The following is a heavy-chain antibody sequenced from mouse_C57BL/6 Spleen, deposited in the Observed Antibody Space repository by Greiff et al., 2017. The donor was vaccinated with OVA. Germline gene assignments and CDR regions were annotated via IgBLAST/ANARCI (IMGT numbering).Heavy chain of an antibody. J-gene: IGHJ2*01. V-gene: IGHV1-52*01. D-gene: IGHD2-5*01. CDR2: IDPSDSET. Sequence: QVQLQQPGAELVRPGSSVKLSCKASGYTFTSYWMHWVKQRPIQGLEWIGNIDPSDSETHYNQKFKDKATLTVDKSSSTAYMQLSSLTSEDSAVYYCARGHYSNYYFDYWGQGTTLTVSS. CDR3: ARGHYSNYYFDY. CDR1: GYTFTSYW.